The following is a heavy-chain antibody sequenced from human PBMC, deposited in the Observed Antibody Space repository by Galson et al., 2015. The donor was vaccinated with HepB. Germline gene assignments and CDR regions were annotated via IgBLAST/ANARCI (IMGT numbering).Heavy chain of an antibody. CDR3: ATVQFRRVAVAGFIVDWFDP. CDR2: FDPEDGET. Sequence: SVKVSCKVSGYTLTELSMHWVRQAPGKGLEWMGGFDPEDGETIYAQKFQGRVTMTEDTSTDTAYMELSSLRSEDTAVYYCATVQFRRVAVAGFIVDWFDPWGQGTLVTVSS. J-gene: IGHJ5*02. CDR1: GYTLTELS. D-gene: IGHD6-19*01. V-gene: IGHV1-24*01.